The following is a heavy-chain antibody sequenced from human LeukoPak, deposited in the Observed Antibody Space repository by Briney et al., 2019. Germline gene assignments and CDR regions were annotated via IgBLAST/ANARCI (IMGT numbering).Heavy chain of an antibody. V-gene: IGHV3-21*01. Sequence: GGSLRLSCAASGFTFSSYSTNWVRQAPGRGGEWVSSISSSSSYIYYADSVKGRFTISRDNAKNSLYLQMNSLRAEDTAVYYCARVTRRDGSDYWGQGTLVTVSS. CDR1: GFTFSSYS. D-gene: IGHD5-24*01. J-gene: IGHJ4*02. CDR3: ARVTRRDGSDY. CDR2: ISSSSSYI.